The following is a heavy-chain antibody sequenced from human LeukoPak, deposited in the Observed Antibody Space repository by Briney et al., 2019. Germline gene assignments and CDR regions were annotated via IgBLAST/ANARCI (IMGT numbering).Heavy chain of an antibody. V-gene: IGHV1-2*02. Sequence: GASVKVSCKASGYTFTGYYMHWVRQAPGQGLEWMGWINPNSGGTNYAQKFQGRVTMTGDTSISTAYMELSRLRSDDTAVYYCARDPITMIEVGLDYWGQGTLVTVSS. CDR3: ARDPITMIEVGLDY. D-gene: IGHD3-22*01. CDR1: GYTFTGYY. J-gene: IGHJ4*02. CDR2: INPNSGGT.